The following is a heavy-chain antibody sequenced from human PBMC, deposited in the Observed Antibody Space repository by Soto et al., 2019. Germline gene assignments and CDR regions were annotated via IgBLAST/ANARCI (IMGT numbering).Heavy chain of an antibody. CDR1: GDSVSSYSAA. CDR2: TYYRSRFFS. Sequence: SQTLSLTCAISGDSVSSYSAAWNWIRQSPSGGLELLGRTYYRSRFFSDYAESVKSRIIIKPDPSKNQFSLQLKSVTPEDTAVHYRVSDRYSSSGWFAPRGQAPPVPVSS. CDR3: VSDRYSSSGWFAP. J-gene: IGHJ5*02. D-gene: IGHD3-10*01. V-gene: IGHV6-1*01.